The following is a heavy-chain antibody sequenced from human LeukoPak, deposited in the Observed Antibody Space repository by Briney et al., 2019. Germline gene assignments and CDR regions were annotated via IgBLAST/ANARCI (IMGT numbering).Heavy chain of an antibody. CDR1: GGSISSYY. V-gene: IGHV4-4*07. Sequence: PSETLSLTCTVSGGSISSYYWSWIRQPAGKGLEWIGRIYTSGSTNYNPSLKSRVTMSVDTSKNQFSLKLSSVTAADTAVYYCARAPLSYSTNWENYYYYYMDVWGKGTTVTVSS. CDR2: IYTSGST. CDR3: ARAPLSYSTNWENYYYYYMDV. D-gene: IGHD6-13*01. J-gene: IGHJ6*03.